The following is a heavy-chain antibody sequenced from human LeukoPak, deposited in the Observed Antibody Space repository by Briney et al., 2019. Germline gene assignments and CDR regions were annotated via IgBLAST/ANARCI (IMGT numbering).Heavy chain of an antibody. Sequence: PSETLSLTCAVYGRSFSGYYWSWIRQPPGKGLEWIGEINHSGSTNYNPSLKSRVTISVDTSKNQFSLKLSSVTAADTAVYHCARGIAVAGTHFDYWGQGTLVTVSS. CDR3: ARGIAVAGTHFDY. V-gene: IGHV4-34*01. J-gene: IGHJ4*02. D-gene: IGHD6-19*01. CDR1: GRSFSGYY. CDR2: INHSGST.